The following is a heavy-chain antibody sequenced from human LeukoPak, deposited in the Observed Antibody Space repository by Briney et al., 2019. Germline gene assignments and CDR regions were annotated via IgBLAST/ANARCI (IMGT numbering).Heavy chain of an antibody. D-gene: IGHD3-10*02. J-gene: IGHJ3*02. CDR3: AKDRTMLVWGDAFDI. Sequence: GGSLRLSCAASGFTFSSYAMYWVRQAPGKGLEWVSAISGSGGSTYYADSVKGRFTISRDNSKNTQYLQMNSLRAEDTAVYYCAKDRTMLVWGDAFDIWGQGTMVTVSS. CDR1: GFTFSSYA. V-gene: IGHV3-23*01. CDR2: ISGSGGST.